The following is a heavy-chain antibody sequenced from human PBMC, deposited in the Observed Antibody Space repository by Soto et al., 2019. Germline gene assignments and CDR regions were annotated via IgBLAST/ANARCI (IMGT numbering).Heavy chain of an antibody. J-gene: IGHJ5*02. CDR1: GYDFNTNL. Sequence: GESLKISFRGSGYDFNTNLFGWVRQLPVRGLEWVGIMYPGDSDTRYNPSLQGHVTLSVDVTVSTAFLQWRSLETSDTGMYFCARLPRDCNKTSCYYADLCGQGTQVAFSS. CDR3: ARLPRDCNKTSCYYADL. D-gene: IGHD3-3*01. CDR2: MYPGDSDT. V-gene: IGHV5-51*01.